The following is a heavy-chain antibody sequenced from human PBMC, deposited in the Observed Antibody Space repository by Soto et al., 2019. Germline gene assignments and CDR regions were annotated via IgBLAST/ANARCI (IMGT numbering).Heavy chain of an antibody. J-gene: IGHJ4*02. V-gene: IGHV4-61*01. Sequence: PSETLSLTCTISGGTVNSGSYYWSWIRQPPGKGLEWIGYIYYSGSTNYNPSLKSRVTVSVDTSKNQFSLKLSSVTAADTAVYYCARTSTVTTDYWGQGILVTVSS. CDR2: IYYSGST. D-gene: IGHD4-17*01. CDR3: ARTSTVTTDY. CDR1: GGTVNSGSYY.